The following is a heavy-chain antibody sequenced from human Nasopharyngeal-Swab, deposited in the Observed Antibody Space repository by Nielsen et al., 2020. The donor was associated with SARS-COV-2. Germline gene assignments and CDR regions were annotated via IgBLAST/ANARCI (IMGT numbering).Heavy chain of an antibody. V-gene: IGHV4-59*01. Sequence: SETLSLTCTVSGGSISSYYWSWIRQPPGKGLEWIGYIYYSGSTNYNPSLKSRVTISVDTSKNQFSLKLSSVTAADTAVYYCARASHVVRFLEPYFDYWGQRTLVTVSS. J-gene: IGHJ4*02. CDR3: ARASHVVRFLEPYFDY. CDR1: GGSISSYY. CDR2: IYYSGST. D-gene: IGHD3-3*01.